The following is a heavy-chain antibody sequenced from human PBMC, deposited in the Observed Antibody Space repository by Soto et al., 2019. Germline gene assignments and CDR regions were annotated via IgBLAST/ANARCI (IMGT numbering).Heavy chain of an antibody. CDR3: ARDEGGSYNYYYYYGMDV. CDR2: IYYSGST. D-gene: IGHD1-26*01. J-gene: IGHJ6*02. V-gene: IGHV4-61*01. Sequence: SETLSLTCTVSGGSVSSGSYYWSWIRQPPGKGLEWIGYIYYSGSTNYNPSLKSRVTISVDTSKNQFSLKLSSVTAADTAVYYCARDEGGSYNYYYYYGMDVWGQGTKVTVSS. CDR1: GGSVSSGSYY.